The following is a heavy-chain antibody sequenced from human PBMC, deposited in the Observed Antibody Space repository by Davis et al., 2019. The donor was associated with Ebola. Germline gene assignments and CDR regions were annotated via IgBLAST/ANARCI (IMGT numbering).Heavy chain of an antibody. CDR1: GFTLERYY. J-gene: IGHJ5*02. CDR3: ATDAWGGYDP. V-gene: IGHV3-7*03. D-gene: IGHD1-26*01. Sequence: PGGSLRLSCLASGFTLERYYMSWVRQAPGKGLEWVGTVNRDGSQTYYVDSVKGRFTMSRDNAKNSLHLEMNSLTVEDTAVYYCATDAWGGYDPWGQGTPVTVSS. CDR2: VNRDGSQT.